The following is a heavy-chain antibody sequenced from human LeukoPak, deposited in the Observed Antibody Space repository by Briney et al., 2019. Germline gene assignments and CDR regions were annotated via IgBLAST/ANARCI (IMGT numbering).Heavy chain of an antibody. J-gene: IGHJ4*02. D-gene: IGHD3-10*01. CDR3: ARVHPTHYYGWGSYPGVVDY. Sequence: PSETLSLACTVSGGSISSYYWSWIRQPPGKGLEWIGYIYYSGSTNYNPSLKSRVTISVDTSKNQFSLKLSSVTAADTAVYYCARVHPTHYYGWGSYPGVVDYWGQGTLATVSS. V-gene: IGHV4-59*01. CDR2: IYYSGST. CDR1: GGSISSYY.